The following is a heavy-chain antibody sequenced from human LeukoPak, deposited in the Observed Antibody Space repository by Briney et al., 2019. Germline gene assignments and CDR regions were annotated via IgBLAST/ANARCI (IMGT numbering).Heavy chain of an antibody. V-gene: IGHV3-23*01. Sequence: GGSLRLSCAASGFTFSSYAMSWVRQAPGKGLEWVSAISGSGGSTYYADSVKGRFTISRDNSKNTLYLQMNSLRAEDTAVYYCAKTSYSYDSSGYYLFDYWGQGTLVTVSS. J-gene: IGHJ4*02. CDR3: AKTSYSYDSSGYYLFDY. CDR2: ISGSGGST. D-gene: IGHD3-22*01. CDR1: GFTFSSYA.